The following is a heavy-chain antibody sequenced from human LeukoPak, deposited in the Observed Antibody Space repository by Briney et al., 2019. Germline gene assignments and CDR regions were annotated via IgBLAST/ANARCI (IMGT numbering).Heavy chain of an antibody. CDR3: ARQHYDILTGYYTSNWFDP. Sequence: PSETLSLTCTVSGGSISSYYWSWIRQPPGKGPEWIGYIYYSGSTNYNPSLKSRVTISVDTSKNQFSLKLSSVTAADTAVYYCARQHYDILTGYYTSNWFDPWGQGTLVTVSS. V-gene: IGHV4-59*08. J-gene: IGHJ5*02. CDR1: GGSISSYY. CDR2: IYYSGST. D-gene: IGHD3-9*01.